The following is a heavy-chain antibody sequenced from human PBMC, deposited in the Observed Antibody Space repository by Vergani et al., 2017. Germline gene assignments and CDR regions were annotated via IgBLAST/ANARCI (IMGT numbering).Heavy chain of an antibody. CDR2: IYYSGST. J-gene: IGHJ6*02. CDR1: GGSFSGYY. V-gene: IGHV4-34*11. Sequence: QVQLQQWGAGLLKPSETLSLTCAVYGGSFSGYYWSWIRQPPGKGLEWIGYIYYSGSTNYNPSLKSRVTISVDTSKNQFSLKLSSVTAADTAVYYCARGGYSYGHEGYYYYGMDVWGQGTTVTVSS. CDR3: ARGGYSYGHEGYYYYGMDV. D-gene: IGHD5-18*01.